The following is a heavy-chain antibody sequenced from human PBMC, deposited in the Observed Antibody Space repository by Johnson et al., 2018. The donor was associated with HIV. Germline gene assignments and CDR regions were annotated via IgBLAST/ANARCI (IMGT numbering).Heavy chain of an antibody. V-gene: IGHV3-74*01. Sequence: VQLVESGGGVVRPGRSLRLSCAASGFTFSSYWMHWVRQAPGKGLVWDSRINSDGSSTTYADSVKGRFTISRDNAKNSLYLQMNSLRAEDTTLYYCAKDSRPQTFDIWGQGTMVTVSS. CDR3: AKDSRPQTFDI. CDR2: INSDGSST. CDR1: GFTFSSYW. J-gene: IGHJ3*02.